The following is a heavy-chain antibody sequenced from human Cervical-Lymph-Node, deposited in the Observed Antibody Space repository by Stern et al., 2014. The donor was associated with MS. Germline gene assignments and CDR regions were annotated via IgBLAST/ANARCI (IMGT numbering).Heavy chain of an antibody. Sequence: VQLLASGGGVVQPGRSLRLSCAASGFSFSRYAMHWVRQAPGKGLEWVALIWYDGSNPSYADSVTGRFTISRDNFKNTLYLQMNSLRAEDTAVYYCASAYSSSHYYFDYWGQGTLVTVSS. V-gene: IGHV3-33*01. CDR2: IWYDGSNP. J-gene: IGHJ4*02. D-gene: IGHD6-13*01. CDR1: GFSFSRYA. CDR3: ASAYSSSHYYFDY.